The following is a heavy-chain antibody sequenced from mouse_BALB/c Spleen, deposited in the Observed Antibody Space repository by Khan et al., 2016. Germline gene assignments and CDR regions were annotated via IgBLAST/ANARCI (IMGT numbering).Heavy chain of an antibody. J-gene: IGHJ3*01. CDR3: CRGGNPDSVDY. D-gene: IGHD2-1*01. CDR1: GYTFTDYS. CDR2: INTDTGEP. V-gene: IGHV9-2-1*01. Sequence: QIQLVQSGPELKKPGETVKISCKASGYTFTDYSMHWVKQAPGKGLKWMGWINTDTGEPTYADDFKGRFAFSLETSASTAYLQINNLKNEDTATYFGCRGGNPDSVDYWGQGTEVIVSA.